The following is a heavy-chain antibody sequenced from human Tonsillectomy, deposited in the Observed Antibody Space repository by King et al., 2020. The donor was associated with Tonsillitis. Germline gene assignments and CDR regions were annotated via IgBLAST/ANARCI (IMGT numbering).Heavy chain of an antibody. CDR3: ATYWDTTLVDDY. Sequence: VQLVESGGGLQQPGGSLRLSCVGSGFTFSRYAMTWVRQAPGKGLEWLSVRSASGVTTFYADTVKGRFIISRDNSKNTVYLQMNNLGAEDTAIYYCATYWDTTLVDDYWGQGTLVTVSS. J-gene: IGHJ4*02. V-gene: IGHV3-23*04. CDR2: RSASGVTT. D-gene: IGHD2/OR15-2a*01. CDR1: GFTFSRYA.